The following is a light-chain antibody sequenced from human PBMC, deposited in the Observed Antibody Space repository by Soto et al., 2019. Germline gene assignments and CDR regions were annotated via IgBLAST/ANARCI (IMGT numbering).Light chain of an antibody. CDR2: DAS. CDR1: QNVYNN. J-gene: IGKJ4*01. V-gene: IGKV3-15*01. CDR3: QQCRHWPLT. Sequence: EIVMTQSPATLSVSPGEGATLSCKASQNVYNNLAWYQQRPGQPPRLLIYDASPRATGISARFSGSGYGTEFTLIIRSLQSEDFAVYFRQQCRHWPLTFGGGNKVEFK.